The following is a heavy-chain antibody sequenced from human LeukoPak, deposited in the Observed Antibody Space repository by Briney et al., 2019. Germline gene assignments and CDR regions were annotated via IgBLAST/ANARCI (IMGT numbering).Heavy chain of an antibody. CDR3: AKEGYSSFAFDI. Sequence: GRSLRLSCAASAFTFDDYAMHWVRQAPGKGLEWVSGISWNSGSIGYADSVKGRFTISRDNAKNSLYLQMNSLRAEDTALYYCAKEGYSSFAFDIWGQGTMVTVSS. J-gene: IGHJ3*02. CDR1: AFTFDDYA. CDR2: ISWNSGSI. D-gene: IGHD6-19*01. V-gene: IGHV3-9*01.